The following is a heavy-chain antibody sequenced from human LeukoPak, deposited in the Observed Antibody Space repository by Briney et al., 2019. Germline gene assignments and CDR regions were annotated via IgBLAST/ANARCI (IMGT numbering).Heavy chain of an antibody. V-gene: IGHV1-2*06. Sequence: GASVKVSCKASGYTFTGYYMHWVRQAPGQGLEWMGRINPNRGGTNYAQKFQGRVTMTRDTSISTAYMELSRLRSDDTAVYYCAREGAMMTDFDYWGQGTLVTVSS. CDR2: INPNRGGT. CDR1: GYTFTGYY. CDR3: AREGAMMTDFDY. D-gene: IGHD3-16*01. J-gene: IGHJ4*02.